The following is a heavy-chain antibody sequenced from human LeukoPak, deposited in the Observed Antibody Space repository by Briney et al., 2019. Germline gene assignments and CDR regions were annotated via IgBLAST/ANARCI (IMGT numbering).Heavy chain of an antibody. J-gene: IGHJ4*02. D-gene: IGHD3-10*01. CDR2: LNPSGGST. V-gene: IGHV1-46*01. CDR3: ARAYGSGSYTLLFFDY. CDR1: GYTFTSYY. Sequence: AWVTASCKASGYTFTSYYMHWVRQAPGQGLEWMGILNPSGGSTSYAQKFQGRVTMTRDTSTSTVYMELSSLRSEDTAVCYCARAYGSGSYTLLFFDYWGQGTLVTVSS.